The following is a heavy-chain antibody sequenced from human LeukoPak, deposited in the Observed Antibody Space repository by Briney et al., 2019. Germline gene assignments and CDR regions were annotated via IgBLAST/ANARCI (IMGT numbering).Heavy chain of an antibody. CDR1: GXXXXXXY. CDR2: INPNSGGT. CDR3: ARAREVATPWADY. J-gene: IGHJ4*02. D-gene: IGHD5-12*01. Sequence: ASVKVSCKASGXXXXXXYXXWVRQAPGXXXXXXGWINPNSGGTNYAQKFQGRVTMTRDTSISTAYMELSRLRSDDTAVYYCARAREVATPWADYWGQGTLVTVSS. V-gene: IGHV1-2*02.